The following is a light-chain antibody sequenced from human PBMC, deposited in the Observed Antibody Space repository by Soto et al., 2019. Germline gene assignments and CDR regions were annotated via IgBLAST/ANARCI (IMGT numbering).Light chain of an antibody. Sequence: DIQMTQSPSTLSASVGDRVTLTCRASQSISIWLAWYQQKPGKAHKILIYKASSLESGVPSRFSGSGSGTEFTLTISSLQPDDFATYYCQQYNIYPLTFGGGTKVEI. J-gene: IGKJ4*02. V-gene: IGKV1-5*03. CDR3: QQYNIYPLT. CDR1: QSISIW. CDR2: KAS.